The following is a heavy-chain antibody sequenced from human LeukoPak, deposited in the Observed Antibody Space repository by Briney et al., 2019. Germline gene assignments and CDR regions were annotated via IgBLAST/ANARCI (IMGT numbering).Heavy chain of an antibody. D-gene: IGHD2-2*03. V-gene: IGHV4-38-2*02. J-gene: IGHJ6*03. CDR2: IYHIGST. Sequence: PSETLSLTCTVSGYSISSGYYWGWIRQPPGKGLEWIGSIYHIGSTYDNPSLKSRLTISVDTSKNQFSLKLTSATAADTAVYYCARDAMDIVVVEGLSLLVDYYYYYYMDVWGKGTTVTISS. CDR1: GYSISSGYY. CDR3: ARDAMDIVVVEGLSLLVDYYYYYYMDV.